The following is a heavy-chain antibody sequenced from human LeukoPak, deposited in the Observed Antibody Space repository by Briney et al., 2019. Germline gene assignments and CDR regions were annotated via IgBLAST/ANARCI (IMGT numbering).Heavy chain of an antibody. D-gene: IGHD2-8*01. Sequence: ASVKVSCKASGYTFTGYYMHWVRQAPGQGLEWMGRINPNSGGTNYAQKFQGRVTMTRDTSISTAYMELSRLRSDDTAVYYCAREIRDCTNGVCYTNYYYYYMDVWGKGTTVTVSS. V-gene: IGHV1-2*06. CDR2: INPNSGGT. J-gene: IGHJ6*03. CDR3: AREIRDCTNGVCYTNYYYYYMDV. CDR1: GYTFTGYY.